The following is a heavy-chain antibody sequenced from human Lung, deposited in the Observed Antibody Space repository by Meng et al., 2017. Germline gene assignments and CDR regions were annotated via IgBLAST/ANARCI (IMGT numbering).Heavy chain of an antibody. CDR1: GYNFPDYY. CDR3: ARDEDISAAGKLFGDY. D-gene: IGHD6-25*01. J-gene: IGHJ4*02. V-gene: IGHV1-2*06. CDR2: INPKSGDT. Sequence: QLRRVQSGAGVKKPGASVKASCKPSGYNFPDYYIHWVRRAPGQGLEWMGRINPKSGDTHYAQKFQARVTMTGDTSISTAYMELRGLRSDDTAMYYCARDEDISAAGKLFGDYWGQGTLVTVSS.